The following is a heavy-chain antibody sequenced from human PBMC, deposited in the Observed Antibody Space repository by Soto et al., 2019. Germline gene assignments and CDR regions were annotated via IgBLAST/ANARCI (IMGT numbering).Heavy chain of an antibody. V-gene: IGHV3-7*01. Sequence: GVLRLPCAAAGLSFSSYWMSWVRQAPGKGLEWVANIKQDGSEKYYVDSVKGRFTISRDNAKNSLYLQMKSLRAEDTAVYYCARSRYDSSGYYFDIWGQGTMVT. CDR2: IKQDGSEK. CDR1: GLSFSSYW. D-gene: IGHD3-22*01. J-gene: IGHJ3*02. CDR3: ARSRYDSSGYYFDI.